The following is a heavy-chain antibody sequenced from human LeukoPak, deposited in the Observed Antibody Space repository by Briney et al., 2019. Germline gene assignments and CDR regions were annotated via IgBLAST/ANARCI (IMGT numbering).Heavy chain of an antibody. CDR1: GGSISSGSYY. CDR3: ARDLGMVRETPFDY. CDR2: IYTSGST. D-gene: IGHD3-10*01. J-gene: IGHJ4*02. Sequence: SETLSLTCTVSGGSISSGSYYWSWIRQPAGKGLEWIGRIYTSGSTNYNPSLKSRVTISVDTSKNQFSLKLSSVTAADTAVYYCARDLGMVRETPFDYWGQGTLVTVSS. V-gene: IGHV4-61*02.